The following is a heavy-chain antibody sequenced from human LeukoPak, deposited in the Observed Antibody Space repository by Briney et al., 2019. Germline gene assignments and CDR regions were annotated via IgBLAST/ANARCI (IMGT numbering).Heavy chain of an antibody. Sequence: GGSLRLSCAASGFTFSSYAMHWVRQAPGQRLEWMGWINAGNGNTKYSQKFQGRVTITRDTSASTAYMELSSLRSEDTAVYYCAREYLSSSSWPESVYFDYWGQGTLVTVSS. CDR1: GFTFSSYA. V-gene: IGHV1-3*01. CDR3: AREYLSSSSWPESVYFDY. J-gene: IGHJ4*02. D-gene: IGHD6-13*01. CDR2: INAGNGNT.